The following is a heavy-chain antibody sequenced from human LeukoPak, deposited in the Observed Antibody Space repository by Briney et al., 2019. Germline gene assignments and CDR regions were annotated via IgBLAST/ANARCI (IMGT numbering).Heavy chain of an antibody. CDR2: IYYSGST. CDR1: GGSISSYY. Sequence: SETLSLTCTVSGGSISSYYWSWIRQPPGKGLGWIGYIYYSGSTNYNPSLKSRVTISVDTSKNQFSLKLSSVTAADTAVYYCASAPYYDFWSGYYTNWYFDLWGRGTLVTVSS. D-gene: IGHD3-3*01. V-gene: IGHV4-59*01. J-gene: IGHJ2*01. CDR3: ASAPYYDFWSGYYTNWYFDL.